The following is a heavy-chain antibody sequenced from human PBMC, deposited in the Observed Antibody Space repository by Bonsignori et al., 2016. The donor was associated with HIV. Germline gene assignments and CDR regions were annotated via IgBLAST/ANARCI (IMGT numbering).Heavy chain of an antibody. J-gene: IGHJ6*03. CDR3: ARSVGYCSSTSCYYYYYYYMDV. CDR2: INHSGST. D-gene: IGHD2-2*01. V-gene: IGHV4-34*01. Sequence: RQAPGKGLEWIGEINHSGSTNYNPSLKSRVTISVDTSKNQFSLKLSSVTAADTAVYYCARSVGYCSSTSCYYYYYYYMDVWGKGTTVTVSS.